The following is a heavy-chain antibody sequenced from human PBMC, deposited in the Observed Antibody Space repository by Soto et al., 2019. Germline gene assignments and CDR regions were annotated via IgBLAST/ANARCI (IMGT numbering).Heavy chain of an antibody. Sequence: GGSLRLSCASSGFSLRDYYMTWIRQAPGKGLELLSYISPGGDIIKYADPVKGRFIISRDNAKNSLYLHMNSLRAEDTAVYYCTRDPRMTDFWGQGTLVTVSS. CDR1: GFSLRDYY. V-gene: IGHV3-11*01. J-gene: IGHJ4*02. CDR2: ISPGGDII. CDR3: TRDPRMTDF.